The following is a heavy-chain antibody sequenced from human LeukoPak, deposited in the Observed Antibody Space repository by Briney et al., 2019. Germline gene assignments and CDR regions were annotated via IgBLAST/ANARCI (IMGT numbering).Heavy chain of an antibody. J-gene: IGHJ6*02. CDR1: GYTFTSYG. Sequence: ASVKVSCKASGYTFTSYGISWVRQAPGQGLEWMGWISAYNGNTNYAQKLQGRVTMTTDTSTSTAYMELRSLRSDDTAVYYCARVVATVYGYYYYGMDVWGQGTTVTVSS. CDR2: ISAYNGNT. V-gene: IGHV1-18*01. D-gene: IGHD5-12*01. CDR3: ARVVATVYGYYYYGMDV.